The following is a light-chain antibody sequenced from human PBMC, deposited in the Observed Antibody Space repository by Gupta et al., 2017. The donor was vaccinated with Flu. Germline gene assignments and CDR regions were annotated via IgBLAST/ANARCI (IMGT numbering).Light chain of an antibody. Sequence: EIVMTQSPATLSVSPGERATLSCRASQSVRSSLAWYQQKPGQAPRPLNYGASTRATGITASFSGSGGGTEFTLTISRRQSEDLAVYYCQQYNNRPPRDTFGQGTKVEIK. CDR1: QSVRSS. CDR3: QQYNNRPPRDT. J-gene: IGKJ2*01. CDR2: GAS. V-gene: IGKV3-15*01.